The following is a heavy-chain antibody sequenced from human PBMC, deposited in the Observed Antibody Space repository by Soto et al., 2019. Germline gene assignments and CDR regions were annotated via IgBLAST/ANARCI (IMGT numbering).Heavy chain of an antibody. J-gene: IGHJ4*02. Sequence: VQLQESGPGLVKPSETLSLTCSVSGDSISGYYWNWFRQPPGKRLEWIGRIHTAGDTNYSPSLRSRVCKSVDTSKKELSLKLKSLSAADTAVYYCARLSGCPCCWGQGNLVTVSS. V-gene: IGHV4-4*07. CDR3: ARLSGCPCC. CDR2: IHTAGDT. CDR1: GDSISGYY.